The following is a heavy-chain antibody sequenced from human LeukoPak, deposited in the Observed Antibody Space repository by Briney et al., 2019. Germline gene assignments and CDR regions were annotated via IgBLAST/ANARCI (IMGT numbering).Heavy chain of an antibody. Sequence: MPSETLSLTCTVSGGSMNNSYWCWIRKPPGKGLEWIASIYTTGSTFYNSSLKSRVNISVDPSKNQFSLRLSSVTAADTAVYYCTREVEGYSYASGRFLHFDPWGQGALVTVSS. J-gene: IGHJ5*02. CDR1: GGSMNNSY. CDR2: IYTTGST. V-gene: IGHV4-4*08. CDR3: TREVEGYSYASGRFLHFDP. D-gene: IGHD3-10*01.